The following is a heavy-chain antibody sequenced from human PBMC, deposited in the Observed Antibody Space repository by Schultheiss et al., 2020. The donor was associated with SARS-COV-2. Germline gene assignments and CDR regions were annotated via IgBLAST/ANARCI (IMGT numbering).Heavy chain of an antibody. Sequence: ASVKVSCKASGYTFTGYYMHWVRQAPGQGLEWMGWINAGNGNTKYSQKFQGRVTITRDTSASTAYMELRSLRSDDTAVYYCARRGRGASPDYWGQGTLVTVAS. CDR1: GYTFTGYY. D-gene: IGHD3-16*01. J-gene: IGHJ4*02. CDR3: ARRGRGASPDY. V-gene: IGHV1/OR15-3*02. CDR2: INAGNGNT.